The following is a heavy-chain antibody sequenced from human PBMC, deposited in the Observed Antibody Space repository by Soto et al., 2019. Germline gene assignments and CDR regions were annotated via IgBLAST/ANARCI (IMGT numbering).Heavy chain of an antibody. D-gene: IGHD3-10*01. J-gene: IGHJ6*02. CDR3: ARVLSLRAYCGMDV. CDR1: GFTFSSYD. CDR2: IGTAGDT. V-gene: IGHV3-13*01. Sequence: RGSLRLSCAASGFTFSSYDMHWVRQATGKGLEWVSAIGTAGDTYYRGSVKGRFTISRENANTSLYLQMNSLRAGDTAVYYCARVLSLRAYCGMDVWGQGTTVTVSS.